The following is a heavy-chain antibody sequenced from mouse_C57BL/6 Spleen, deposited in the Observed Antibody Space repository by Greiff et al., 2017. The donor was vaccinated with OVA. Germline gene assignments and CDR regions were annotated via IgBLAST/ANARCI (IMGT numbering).Heavy chain of an antibody. CDR1: GYTFTSYW. CDR3: ARRAQALYYAMDY. J-gene: IGHJ4*01. V-gene: IGHV1-69*01. D-gene: IGHD3-2*02. Sequence: QVHVKQPGAELVMPGASVKLSCKASGYTFTSYWMHWVKQRPGQGLEWIGEIDPSDSYTNYNQKFKGKSTLTVDKSSSTAYMQLSSLTSEDSAVYYCARRAQALYYAMDYWGQGTSVTVSS. CDR2: IDPSDSYT.